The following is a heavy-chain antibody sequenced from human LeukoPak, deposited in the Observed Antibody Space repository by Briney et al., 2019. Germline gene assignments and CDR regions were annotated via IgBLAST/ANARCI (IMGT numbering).Heavy chain of an antibody. CDR2: ITGDSRRT. Sequence: GGSLRLSCAASGFTFSTYAMAWVRQAPGKGLDWVSSITGDSRRTYYADSVKGRFTISRDNSKNTLSLQMDSLRADDTAVYYCAKQPAGDPPYFDSWGQGTLVTVSS. V-gene: IGHV3-23*01. CDR1: GFTFSTYA. D-gene: IGHD2-21*01. J-gene: IGHJ4*02. CDR3: AKQPAGDPPYFDS.